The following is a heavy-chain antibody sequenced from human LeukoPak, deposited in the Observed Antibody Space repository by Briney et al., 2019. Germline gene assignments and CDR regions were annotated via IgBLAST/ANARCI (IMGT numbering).Heavy chain of an antibody. CDR1: GYTFTSYG. J-gene: IGHJ4*02. Sequence: VASVKVSCKASGYTFTSYGISWVRQAPGQGLEWMGWISAYNGHTNYVQRFQGRVTITTDTSTSTAYMELRSLRSDDTAVYYCARDAASDTSSYVVDVRSPYDYWGQGTLVTVSS. CDR2: ISAYNGHT. CDR3: ARDAASDTSSYVVDVRSPYDY. V-gene: IGHV1-18*01. D-gene: IGHD3-22*01.